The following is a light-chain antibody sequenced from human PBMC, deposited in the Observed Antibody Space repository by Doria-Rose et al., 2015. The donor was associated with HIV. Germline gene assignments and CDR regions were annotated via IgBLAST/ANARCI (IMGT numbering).Light chain of an antibody. J-gene: IGKJ1*01. CDR1: QSFSSTY. Sequence: EIVMTQSPGTLSLSPGEGATLSCRASQSFSSTYLAWYQQKPGQAPSLLIYDGSTRATGIPDRFSASGSRTDFTLTINRLEPEDFALYYCHQYGTSWTFGQGTKVEI. CDR2: DGS. V-gene: IGKV3-20*01. CDR3: HQYGTSWT.